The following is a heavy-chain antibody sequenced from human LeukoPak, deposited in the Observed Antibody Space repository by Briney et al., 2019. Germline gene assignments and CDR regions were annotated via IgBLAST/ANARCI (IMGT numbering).Heavy chain of an antibody. CDR2: MNPNSGNT. V-gene: IGHV1-8*01. CDR3: ARDQGSYYYYYMDV. J-gene: IGHJ6*03. CDR1: GYTFTSYD. D-gene: IGHD1-26*01. Sequence: ASVKVSCKASGYTFTSYDINWVRQATGQGLEWMGWMNPNSGNTGYAQKFQGRVTMTRNTSISTAYMELSSLRSEDTAVYYCARDQGSYYYYYMDVWGKGTTVTVSS.